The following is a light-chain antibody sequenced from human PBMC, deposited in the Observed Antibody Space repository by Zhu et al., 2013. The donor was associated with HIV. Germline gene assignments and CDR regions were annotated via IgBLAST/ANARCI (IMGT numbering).Light chain of an antibody. J-gene: IGKJ2*03. Sequence: MTQSPATLYVSPGETATLSCRASQSISINLAWYQQKPGKAPKLLIYKASTLESGVPSRFSGSGSGTEFTFSISSLQADDFAAYYCQQYHSYPYSFGQGTKLQFK. V-gene: IGKV1-5*03. CDR3: QQYHSYPYS. CDR1: QSISIN. CDR2: KAS.